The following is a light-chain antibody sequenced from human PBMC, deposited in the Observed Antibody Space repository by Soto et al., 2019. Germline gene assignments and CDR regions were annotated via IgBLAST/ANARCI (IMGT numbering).Light chain of an antibody. Sequence: QSALTQPASVSGSPGQSITISCTGTSSDVGSYNLVSWYQQHPGKAPKLKIYEGSKRPSGVSNRFSGSKSGNTASLTISGLQAEDEADYYCCSYAGGYTWVFGGGTKLTVL. CDR1: SSDVGSYNL. CDR3: CSYAGGYTWV. V-gene: IGLV2-23*01. CDR2: EGS. J-gene: IGLJ3*02.